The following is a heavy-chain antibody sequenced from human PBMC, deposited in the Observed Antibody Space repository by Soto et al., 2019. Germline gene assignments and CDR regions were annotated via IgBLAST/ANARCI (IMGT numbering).Heavy chain of an antibody. CDR2: IYSGGST. J-gene: IGHJ4*02. Sequence: ESGGGLVQPGGSLRLSCAASGFTVSSNYMSWVRQAPGKGLEWVSVIYSGGSTYYADSVKGRFTISRDNSKNTLYLQMNSLRAEDTAVYYCASLLGYCSSTSCFRFDYWGQGTLVTVSS. D-gene: IGHD2-2*01. V-gene: IGHV3-66*01. CDR1: GFTVSSNY. CDR3: ASLLGYCSSTSCFRFDY.